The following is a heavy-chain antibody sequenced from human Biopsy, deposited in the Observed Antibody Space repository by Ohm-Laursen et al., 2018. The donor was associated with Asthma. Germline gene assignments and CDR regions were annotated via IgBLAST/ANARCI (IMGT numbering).Heavy chain of an antibody. CDR2: ISYDGSNK. V-gene: IGHV3-30*18. CDR3: AKDTEGRYDFWSGLSYNYYGMDV. J-gene: IGHJ6*02. Sequence: SLRLSCAASGFTFSSYGMYWVRQAPGKGLEWVTVISYDGSNKYYADSVKGRFTISRDNSKNTLYLQMNSLRAEDTAVYYCAKDTEGRYDFWSGLSYNYYGMDVWGQGTTVTVSS. D-gene: IGHD3-3*01. CDR1: GFTFSSYG.